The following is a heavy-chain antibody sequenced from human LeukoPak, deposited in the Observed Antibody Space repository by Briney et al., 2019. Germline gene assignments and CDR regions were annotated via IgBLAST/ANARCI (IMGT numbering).Heavy chain of an antibody. J-gene: IGHJ5*02. Sequence: GGSLRLSCAASGFTFSINYMSWVRQAPGKGLEWVSIIYGGGTTYCADSVKGRFTISRDNSKNTLYLQMNSLRAEDTAVYYCARENGYNWLDPWGQGTLVTVSS. D-gene: IGHD2-8*01. V-gene: IGHV3-66*01. CDR3: ARENGYNWLDP. CDR1: GFTFSINY. CDR2: IYGGGTT.